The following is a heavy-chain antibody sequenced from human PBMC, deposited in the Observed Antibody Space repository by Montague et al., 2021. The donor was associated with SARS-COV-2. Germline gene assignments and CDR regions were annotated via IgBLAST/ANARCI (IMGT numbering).Heavy chain of an antibody. CDR3: AKASGGFGVYYGMDV. CDR2: IYSGGSST. V-gene: IGHV3-23*03. D-gene: IGHD3-16*01. J-gene: IGHJ6*02. Sequence: SLRLSCAASGFTFRTYSMNWVRQAPGKGLEWVSVIYSGGSSTYYADSVKGRFTISRDNSKNTLYLQMNSLRAEDTAVYYCAKASGGFGVYYGMDVWGQGTTVTVSS. CDR1: GFTFRTYS.